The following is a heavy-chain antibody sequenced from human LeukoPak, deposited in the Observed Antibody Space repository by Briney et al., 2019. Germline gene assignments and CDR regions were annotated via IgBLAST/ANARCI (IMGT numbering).Heavy chain of an antibody. D-gene: IGHD3-16*02. V-gene: IGHV3-7*03. CDR1: GFTVSSNY. CDR3: ARDQTSDSYDYVWGSYRFPYYYYYGMDV. Sequence: GGSLRLSCAASGFTVSSNYMSWVRQAPGKGLEWVANIKQDGSEKYYVDSVKGRFTISRDNAKNSLYLQMNSLRAEDTAVYYCARDQTSDSYDYVWGSYRFPYYYYYGMDVWGKGTTVTVSS. J-gene: IGHJ6*04. CDR2: IKQDGSEK.